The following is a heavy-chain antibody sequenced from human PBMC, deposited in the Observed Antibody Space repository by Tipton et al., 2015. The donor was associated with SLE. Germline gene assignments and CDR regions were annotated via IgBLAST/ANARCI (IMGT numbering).Heavy chain of an antibody. CDR2: IYYSGST. CDR3: ARGALSTMVTDY. V-gene: IGHV4-31*03. CDR1: GGSVSSGSYC. D-gene: IGHD4/OR15-4a*01. J-gene: IGHJ4*02. Sequence: TLSLTCTVSGGSVSSGSYCWSWIRQHPGKGLEWIGYIYYSGSTYYNPSLKSRVTISVDTSKNQFSLKLSSVTAADTAVYYCARGALSTMVTDYWGQGTLVTVSS.